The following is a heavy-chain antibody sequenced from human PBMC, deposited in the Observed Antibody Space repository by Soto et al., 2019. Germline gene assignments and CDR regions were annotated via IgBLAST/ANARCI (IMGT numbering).Heavy chain of an antibody. J-gene: IGHJ6*02. V-gene: IGHV4-59*01. CDR3: AGLHGMNV. CDR1: GGSISSYY. Sequence: QVQLQESGPGLVKPSETLSLTCSVSGGSISSYYWSWIRQPPGKGLEWIGYIYDSGSTNYNPSLKNRVTISVDTSKNQFSLKLSSVTAADTAVYYCAGLHGMNVWGLGTTVTVSS. D-gene: IGHD5-18*01. CDR2: IYDSGST.